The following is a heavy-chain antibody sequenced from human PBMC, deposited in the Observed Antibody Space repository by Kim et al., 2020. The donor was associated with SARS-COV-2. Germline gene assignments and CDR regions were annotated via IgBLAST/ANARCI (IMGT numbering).Heavy chain of an antibody. CDR3: TTQTRITIFGVAPLRVY. J-gene: IGHJ4*02. CDR1: GFTFSNAW. V-gene: IGHV3-15*01. D-gene: IGHD3-3*01. CDR2: IKSKTDGGTT. Sequence: GGSLRLSCAASGFTFSNAWMSWVRQAPGKGLEWIGRIKSKTDGGTTDYAAPVKGRFTISRDDSKNTLYLQMNSLKTEDTAVYYCTTQTRITIFGVAPLRVYWGQGTLVTVSS.